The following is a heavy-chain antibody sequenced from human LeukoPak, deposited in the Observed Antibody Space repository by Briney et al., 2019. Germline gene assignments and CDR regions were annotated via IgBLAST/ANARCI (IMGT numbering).Heavy chain of an antibody. CDR2: FDPEDGGT. J-gene: IGHJ3*02. CDR3: ATDSHGGYDLWAFDI. CDR1: GYTLTELS. Sequence: ASVKVSCKVSGYTLTELSMHWVRQAPGKGLEWMGAFDPEDGGTIYAQKFQGRVTMTEDTSTDTAYMELSSLRSEDTAVYYCATDSHGGYDLWAFDIWGQGTMVTVSS. V-gene: IGHV1-24*01. D-gene: IGHD5-12*01.